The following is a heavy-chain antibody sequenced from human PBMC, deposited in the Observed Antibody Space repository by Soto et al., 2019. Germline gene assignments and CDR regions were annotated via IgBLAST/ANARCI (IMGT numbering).Heavy chain of an antibody. CDR2: IKQDGGET. CDR1: GFTFNNYC. CDR3: ARSLNPASHFDY. J-gene: IGHJ4*02. Sequence: EVQLAETGGGLVQPGGSLRLSCAASGFTFNNYCMSWVRQAPGKGLEWVASIKQDGGETYYADSVKGRLTIPRDNAMNSLYLQMNSLRGEDTAVYFCARSLNPASHFDYWGQGALVTVSS. V-gene: IGHV3-7*01.